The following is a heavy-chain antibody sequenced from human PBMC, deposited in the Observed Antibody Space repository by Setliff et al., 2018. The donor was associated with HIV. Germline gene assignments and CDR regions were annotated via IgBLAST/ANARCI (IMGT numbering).Heavy chain of an antibody. D-gene: IGHD3-9*01. CDR3: ARGAYYDILTAYFSYFDL. CDR2: IYYSGST. Sequence: PSETLSLTCTVSGGSISSGGYYWSWIRQHPGKGLEWIGYIYYSGSTYYNPSLKSRVTMSLGTSKNQFSLKLRSVTAADTAVYYCARGAYYDILTAYFSYFDLWGRGTLVTVSS. J-gene: IGHJ2*01. V-gene: IGHV4-31*03. CDR1: GGSISSGGYY.